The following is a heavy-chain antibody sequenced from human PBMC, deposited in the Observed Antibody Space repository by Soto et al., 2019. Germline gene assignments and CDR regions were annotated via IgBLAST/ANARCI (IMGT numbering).Heavy chain of an antibody. CDR3: AREGYDFWSGYYGREFDY. Sequence: ASVKVSCKASGYTFTSYYINWVRQATGQGLEWMGWMNPNSGNTGYAQKFQGRVTMTRNTSISTAYMELSSLRSEDTAVYYCAREGYDFWSGYYGREFDYWGQGTLVTVSS. J-gene: IGHJ4*02. D-gene: IGHD3-3*01. V-gene: IGHV1-8*01. CDR1: GYTFTSYY. CDR2: MNPNSGNT.